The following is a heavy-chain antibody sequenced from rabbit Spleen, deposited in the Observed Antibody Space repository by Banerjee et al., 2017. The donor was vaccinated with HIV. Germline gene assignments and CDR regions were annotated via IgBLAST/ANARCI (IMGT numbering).Heavy chain of an antibody. Sequence: QSLEESGGDLVKPGASLTLTCTASGVSFSISSYMCWVRQAPGKGLEWIACIDVVKSGNTYYANWAKGRFTISKTSSTTVALQVTSLTAADTATYFCARDSGTSFSTYGMDLWGQGTLVTVS. CDR3: ARDSGTSFSTYGMDL. CDR2: IDVVKSGNT. D-gene: IGHD8-1*01. CDR1: GVSFSISSY. V-gene: IGHV1S40*01. J-gene: IGHJ6*01.